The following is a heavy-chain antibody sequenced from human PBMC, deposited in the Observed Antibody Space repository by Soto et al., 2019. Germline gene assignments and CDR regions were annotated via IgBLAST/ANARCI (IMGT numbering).Heavy chain of an antibody. D-gene: IGHD3-9*01. V-gene: IGHV4-31*03. CDR3: ARGRVDYDILTGPRGYYYYGMDV. Sequence: SETLSLTCTVSGGSVSSGSYYWSWIRQPPGKGLEWIGYIYYSGSTYYNPSLKSRVTISVDTSKNQFSLKLSSVTAADTAVYYCARGRVDYDILTGPRGYYYYGMDVWGQGTTVTV. J-gene: IGHJ6*02. CDR2: IYYSGST. CDR1: GGSVSSGSYY.